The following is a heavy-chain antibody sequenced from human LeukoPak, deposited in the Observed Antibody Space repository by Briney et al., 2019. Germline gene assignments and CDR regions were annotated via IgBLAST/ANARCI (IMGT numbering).Heavy chain of an antibody. CDR2: INHSGST. Sequence: SETLSLTCAVYGGSFSGYYWSWIRQPPGKGLEWIGEINHSGSTNYNPSLKSRVTISVDTSKNQFSLKLSSVTAADTAVYYCATHLSGSYYYFDYWGQGTLVTVSS. V-gene: IGHV4-34*01. CDR1: GGSFSGYY. CDR3: ATHLSGSYYYFDY. D-gene: IGHD1-26*01. J-gene: IGHJ4*02.